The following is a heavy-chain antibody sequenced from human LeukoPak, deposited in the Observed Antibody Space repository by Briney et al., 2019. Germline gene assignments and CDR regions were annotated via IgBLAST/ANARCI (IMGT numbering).Heavy chain of an antibody. D-gene: IGHD3-16*02. CDR3: ARAGPVRDSFGGVIVWFDP. J-gene: IGHJ5*02. Sequence: ASVKVSCKASGYTFTGYYMHRLRQAPGQGLEWMGRINPNSGGTNYAQKFQGRVTITRDTSISTAYMELSRLRSDDTAVYYCARAGPVRDSFGGVIVWFDPWGQGTLVTVSS. V-gene: IGHV1-2*06. CDR1: GYTFTGYY. CDR2: INPNSGGT.